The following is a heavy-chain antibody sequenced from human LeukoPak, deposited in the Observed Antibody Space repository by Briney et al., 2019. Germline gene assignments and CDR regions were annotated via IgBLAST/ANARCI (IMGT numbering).Heavy chain of an antibody. Sequence: PGGSLRLSCAASGFTFSNYGIHWVRQAPGKGLEWVSFIWNYGSDKYYADSVRGRFTISRDNSKNTVYLQMNILRAEDTAVYYCAKEQDLVGTTYYFGPWGQGNLVTVSS. CDR1: GFTFSNYG. CDR2: IWNYGSDK. D-gene: IGHD1-26*01. V-gene: IGHV3-30*02. CDR3: AKEQDLVGTTYYFGP. J-gene: IGHJ4*02.